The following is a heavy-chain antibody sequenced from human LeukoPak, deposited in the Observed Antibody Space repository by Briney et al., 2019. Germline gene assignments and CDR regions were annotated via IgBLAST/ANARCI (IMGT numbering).Heavy chain of an antibody. D-gene: IGHD3-10*01. CDR2: INPNSGGT. J-gene: IGHJ5*02. V-gene: IGHV1-2*06. Sequence: GASVKVSCKASGYTFTGYYMHWVRQAPGQGLEWMGRINPNSGGTNYAQKFQGRVTMTRDTSISTAYMELSRLRSDDMAVYYCARVSTMVRGVMTFDPWGQGTLVTVSS. CDR3: ARVSTMVRGVMTFDP. CDR1: GYTFTGYY.